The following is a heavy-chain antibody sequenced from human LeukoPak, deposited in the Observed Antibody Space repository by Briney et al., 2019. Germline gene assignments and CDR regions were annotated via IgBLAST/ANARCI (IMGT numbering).Heavy chain of an antibody. Sequence: GASVRVSCKAAGYSFTSYDISWVRQAPGQWLEWMGWSSAYNGNTNYAQKLQGRVTMTTDTSTSTAYMELRSLRSDDTAVYYCARELGYYDSSGYYYWGAFDIWGQGTMVAVSS. CDR2: SSAYNGNT. CDR3: ARELGYYDSSGYYYWGAFDI. D-gene: IGHD3-22*01. V-gene: IGHV1-18*01. CDR1: GYSFTSYD. J-gene: IGHJ3*02.